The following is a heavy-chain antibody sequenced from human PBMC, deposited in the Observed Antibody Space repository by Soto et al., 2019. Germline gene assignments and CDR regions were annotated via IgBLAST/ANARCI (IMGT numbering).Heavy chain of an antibody. CDR2: ISYAGSSN. CDR3: VKELLTTYYSSFDI. Sequence: QVQLVESGGGVVQPGRSLRLSCAAYGFIFSSYGMHWVRQAPGKGLEWVAAISYAGSSNYYADSLKGRFTISRDNSKNTLYLQMNSLKAEATAVYYCVKELLTTYYSSFDIWGQGPMVTVSS. J-gene: IGHJ3*02. CDR1: GFIFSSYG. V-gene: IGHV3-30*18. D-gene: IGHD3-10*01.